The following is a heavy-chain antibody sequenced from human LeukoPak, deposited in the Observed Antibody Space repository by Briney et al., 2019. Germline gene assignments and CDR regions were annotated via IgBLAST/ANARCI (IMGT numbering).Heavy chain of an antibody. D-gene: IGHD1-1*01. V-gene: IGHV3-23*01. CDR1: GFTFSDYM. Sequence: GGSLRLSCAASGFTFSDYMMYWVRQAPGKGLEWVSAIDVNDDRTFYPDSVRGRFTISRDSSKNTVYLQLSSLTVEDTAIYYCAKGMLTTFLPALDPWGQGTLVSVSS. J-gene: IGHJ5*02. CDR3: AKGMLTTFLPALDP. CDR2: IDVNDDRT.